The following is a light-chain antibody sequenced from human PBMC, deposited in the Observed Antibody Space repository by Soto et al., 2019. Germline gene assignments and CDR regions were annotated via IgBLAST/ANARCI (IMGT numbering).Light chain of an antibody. CDR3: GSYTTSSNYV. Sequence: QSALTQPASVSGSPGQSITISCTGTSSDVGAYNYVSWYQQHPGKAPKLTIYDVSHRPSGVSHRFSGSKSGNTASLTISGLQAEDEADYFCGSYTTSSNYVFGTGTKLTVL. CDR2: DVS. V-gene: IGLV2-14*01. CDR1: SSDVGAYNY. J-gene: IGLJ1*01.